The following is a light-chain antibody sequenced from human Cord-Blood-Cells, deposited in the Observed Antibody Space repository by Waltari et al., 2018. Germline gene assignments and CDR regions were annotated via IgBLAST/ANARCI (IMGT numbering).Light chain of an antibody. CDR3: QQYNSYST. CDR2: KAS. Sequence: DIQMTQSPSTLSASVGDRVTITCRASQSISSWLAWYQQKAGKAPKLLIYKASSLESGVPSMFSGSGSGTEFTLTISSLQPDDFATYYCQQYNSYSTFGQGTKVEIK. V-gene: IGKV1-5*03. J-gene: IGKJ1*01. CDR1: QSISSW.